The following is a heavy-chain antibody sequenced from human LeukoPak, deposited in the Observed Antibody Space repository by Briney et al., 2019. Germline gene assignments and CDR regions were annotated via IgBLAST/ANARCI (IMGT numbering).Heavy chain of an antibody. D-gene: IGHD5-12*01. Sequence: GVSLRLSCAASGFTFSSHWMHWVRQAPGEGLVWVSRMNSDGSSTSCADSVKGRFTISRDNAKNTLYLQVNSLRAEDTAVYYCARGGPSGYANCFDRWGQGTLVTVSS. V-gene: IGHV3-74*01. CDR2: MNSDGSST. CDR1: GFTFSSHW. CDR3: ARGGPSGYANCFDR. J-gene: IGHJ5*02.